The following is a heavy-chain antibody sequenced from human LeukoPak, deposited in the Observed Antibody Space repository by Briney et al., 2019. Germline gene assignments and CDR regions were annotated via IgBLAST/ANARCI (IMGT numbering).Heavy chain of an antibody. CDR3: ARDPRRIAVAGISWFDP. J-gene: IGHJ5*02. CDR1: GYTFTGYY. Sequence: ASVKVSCKASGYTFTGYYMHWVRQAPGQGLEWMGWINPNSGGTNYAQKLQGRVTMTTDTSTSTAYMELRSLRSDDTAVYYCARDPRRIAVAGISWFDPWGQGTLVTVSS. D-gene: IGHD6-19*01. V-gene: IGHV1-2*02. CDR2: INPNSGGT.